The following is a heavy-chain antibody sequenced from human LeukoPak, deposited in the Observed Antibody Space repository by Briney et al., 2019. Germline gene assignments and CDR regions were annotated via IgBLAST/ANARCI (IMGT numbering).Heavy chain of an antibody. V-gene: IGHV3-66*01. D-gene: IGHD4-17*01. CDR1: GITVGNNC. CDR2: IYAGGRT. Sequence: PGGSLRLSCAASGITVGNNCMTWVRQAPGKGLEWVSLIYAGGRTYYADSVKGRFTISRDNSKDTLYLQMNSLRAEDTALYYCATRPHGDSPYFDYWGQGTLVTVSS. J-gene: IGHJ4*02. CDR3: ATRPHGDSPYFDY.